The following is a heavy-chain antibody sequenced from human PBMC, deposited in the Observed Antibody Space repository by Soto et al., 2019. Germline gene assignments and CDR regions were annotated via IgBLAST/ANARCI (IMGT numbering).Heavy chain of an antibody. CDR2: IYYSGST. D-gene: IGHD6-19*01. CDR3: ASRSSGWYNY. CDR1: GGSISSGGYY. V-gene: IGHV4-31*03. J-gene: IGHJ4*02. Sequence: PSETLSLTSTVSGGSISSGGYYWSWIRQHPGKGLEWIGYIYYSGSTYYNPSLKSRVTISVDTSKNQFSLKLSSVTAADTAVYYCASRSSGWYNYWGQGTLVTVSS.